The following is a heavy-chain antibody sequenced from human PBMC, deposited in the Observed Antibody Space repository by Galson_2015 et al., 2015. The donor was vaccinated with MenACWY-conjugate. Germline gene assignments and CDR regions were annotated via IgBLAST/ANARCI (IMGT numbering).Heavy chain of an antibody. J-gene: IGHJ6*03. CDR3: AKDAIPVDTAMVNYYYYYYMDV. V-gene: IGHV3-30*02. CDR2: IRYDGSNK. Sequence: SLRLSCAASGFTFSSYGMHWVRQAPGKGLEWVAFIRYDGSNKYYADSVKGRFTISRDNSENTLYLQMNSLRAEDTAVYYCAKDAIPVDTAMVNYYYYYYMDVWGKGTTVTVSS. CDR1: GFTFSSYG. D-gene: IGHD5-18*01.